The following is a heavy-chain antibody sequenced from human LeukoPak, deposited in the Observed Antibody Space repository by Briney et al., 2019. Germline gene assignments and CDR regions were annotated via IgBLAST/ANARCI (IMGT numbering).Heavy chain of an antibody. CDR2: ISYSGNT. Sequence: SETLSLTCTVSGGSISSFYWSWIRQPPGKGLEWIGYISYSGNTNYNPSLESRVTISLDIFKNQFSLKLTSVTAADTAVYYCARDGRYYGSGRFQGYMDVWGKGTTVTVSS. CDR1: GGSISSFY. J-gene: IGHJ6*03. D-gene: IGHD3-10*01. V-gene: IGHV4-59*01. CDR3: ARDGRYYGSGRFQGYMDV.